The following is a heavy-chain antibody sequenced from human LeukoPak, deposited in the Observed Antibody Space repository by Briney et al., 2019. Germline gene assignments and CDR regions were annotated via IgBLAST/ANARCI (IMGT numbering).Heavy chain of an antibody. D-gene: IGHD3-10*01. CDR3: ASPYGSGLDY. Sequence: PGGSLRLSCAASGFTFSSYSMNWVRQAPGKGLEWVSSISSSSSYIYYADLVKGRFTISRDNAKNSLYLQMNSLRAEDTAVYYCASPYGSGLDYWGQGTLVTVSS. CDR1: GFTFSSYS. J-gene: IGHJ4*02. CDR2: ISSSSSYI. V-gene: IGHV3-21*01.